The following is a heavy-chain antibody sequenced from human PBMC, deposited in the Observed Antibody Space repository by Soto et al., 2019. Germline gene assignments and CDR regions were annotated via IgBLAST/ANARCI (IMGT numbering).Heavy chain of an antibody. CDR1: GGSISSSNW. J-gene: IGHJ6*02. CDR2: IYHSGST. V-gene: IGHV4-4*02. D-gene: IGHD3-10*01. Sequence: QVQLQESGPGLVKPSGTLSLTCAVSGGSISSSNWWSWVRQPPGKGLEWIGEIYHSGSTNYNPSLTSRVTISVDQSKNQFSLKLSSVTAADTAVYYCARRFTVRGVIMISYYYYGMDVWGQGTTVTVSS. CDR3: ARRFTVRGVIMISYYYYGMDV.